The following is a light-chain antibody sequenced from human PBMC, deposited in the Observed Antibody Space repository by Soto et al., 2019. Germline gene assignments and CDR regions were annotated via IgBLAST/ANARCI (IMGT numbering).Light chain of an antibody. V-gene: IGKV3-20*01. CDR1: QSVSNNY. J-gene: IGKJ2*01. CDR2: GSS. Sequence: EIVLTQSPGTLSLSPGERATLSCRASQSVSNNYIAWYQQKPGQAPRLLIFGSSDRATGIPDRFSGSGSGPDFTLTISRLEPEDFAVYYCHQYGSSPPYTFGQGTNREI. CDR3: HQYGSSPPYT.